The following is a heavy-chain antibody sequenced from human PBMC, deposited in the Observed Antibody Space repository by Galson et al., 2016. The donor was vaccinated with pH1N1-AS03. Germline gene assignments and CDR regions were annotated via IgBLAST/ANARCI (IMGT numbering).Heavy chain of an antibody. CDR3: ARAMYTSGWYGMDV. D-gene: IGHD6-19*01. Sequence: KGLVWVSRITSDGSSISYADAVKGRFTTSRDNAKNTLYLQTNSLRAEDTAVYHCARAMYTSGWYGMDVWGQGTTVTVSS. V-gene: IGHV3-74*01. J-gene: IGHJ6*02. CDR2: ITSDGSSI.